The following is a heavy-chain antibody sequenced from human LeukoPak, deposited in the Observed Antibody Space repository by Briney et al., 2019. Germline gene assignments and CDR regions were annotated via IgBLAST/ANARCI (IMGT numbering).Heavy chain of an antibody. CDR1: GFSFSSYW. Sequence: GGSLRLSCAGSGFSFSSYWMTWVRQAPGKGLEWVANIKQDGSEKYYADSVKGRFTISRDNPKNSLYLQMNSLRAEDTAVYYCARETNDFWSGRRIDYWGQGTLVTVSS. V-gene: IGHV3-7*01. CDR3: ARETNDFWSGRRIDY. J-gene: IGHJ4*02. D-gene: IGHD3-3*01. CDR2: IKQDGSEK.